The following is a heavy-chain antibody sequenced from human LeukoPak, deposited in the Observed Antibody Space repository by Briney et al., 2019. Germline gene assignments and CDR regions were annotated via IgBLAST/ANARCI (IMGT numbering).Heavy chain of an antibody. J-gene: IGHJ4*02. D-gene: IGHD3-3*01. CDR2: ISAYNGNT. CDR1: GYTFTSYG. CDR3: ARDSTSRITIFGVPNDY. Sequence: ASVKVSCKASGYTFTSYGISWVRQAPGQGLEWMGWISAYNGNTNYAQKLQGRVTMTTDTSTSTAYMELRSLRSDDTAVYYRARDSTSRITIFGVPNDYWGQGTLVTVSS. V-gene: IGHV1-18*01.